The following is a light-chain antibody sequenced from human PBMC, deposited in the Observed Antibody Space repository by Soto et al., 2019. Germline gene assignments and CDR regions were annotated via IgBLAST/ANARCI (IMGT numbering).Light chain of an antibody. Sequence: EIVLTQSPATLSLSPGERATLSCRASQSVSSSLAWYQQTPGQAPRLLIYDASNRATCIPARFSGSGSATVFTLTISSLEPVDFAVYYCHQRSNWSRTFGQGTKVEIK. CDR2: DAS. CDR1: QSVSSS. V-gene: IGKV3-11*01. J-gene: IGKJ1*01. CDR3: HQRSNWSRT.